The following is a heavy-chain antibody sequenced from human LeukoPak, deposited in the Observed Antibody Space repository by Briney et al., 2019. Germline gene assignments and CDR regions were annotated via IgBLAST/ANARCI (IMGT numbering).Heavy chain of an antibody. D-gene: IGHD6-19*01. CDR2: IRYDGGNK. J-gene: IGHJ5*02. CDR3: AKVTKAVVATGNWFDP. Sequence: GGSLRLSCTAPGFTFSSYGMHWVRQAPGKGLEWVAFIRYDGGNKYYADSVKGRFTISRDNSKNTLYLQMNSLRAEDTAVYYCAKVTKAVVATGNWFDPWGQGTLVTVSS. CDR1: GFTFSSYG. V-gene: IGHV3-30*02.